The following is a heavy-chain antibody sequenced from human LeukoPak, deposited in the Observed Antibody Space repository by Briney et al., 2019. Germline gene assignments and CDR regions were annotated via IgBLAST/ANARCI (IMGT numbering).Heavy chain of an antibody. J-gene: IGHJ4*02. CDR1: GFTFSSYS. D-gene: IGHD6-13*01. Sequence: PGGSLRLSCAASGFTFSSYSMNWVRQAPGKGLEWVSSISSSSSYIYYADSVKGRFTISRDNAKSSLYLQMNSLGAEDTAVYYCARDHSSSIDCWGQGTLVTVSS. CDR2: ISSSSSYI. CDR3: ARDHSSSIDC. V-gene: IGHV3-21*01.